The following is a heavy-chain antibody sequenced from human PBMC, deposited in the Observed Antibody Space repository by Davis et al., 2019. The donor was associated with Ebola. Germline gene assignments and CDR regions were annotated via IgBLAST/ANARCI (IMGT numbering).Heavy chain of an antibody. D-gene: IGHD4-23*01. V-gene: IGHV3-74*01. Sequence: GESLKISCAASGFTFSNSWIHWVRQVPGKGLMWVSRINPDGTLAAYADSVEGRFTISRDNAKNTLYLQMDSLTDDDTALYYCSRGVDTTLASWSDALDVWGQGTMVTVSS. CDR3: SRGVDTTLASWSDALDV. J-gene: IGHJ3*01. CDR1: GFTFSNSW. CDR2: INPDGTLA.